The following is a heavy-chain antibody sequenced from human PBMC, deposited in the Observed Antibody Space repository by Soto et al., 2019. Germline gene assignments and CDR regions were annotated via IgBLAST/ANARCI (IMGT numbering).Heavy chain of an antibody. CDR2: IFYSGST. CDR1: VGSISRRC. CDR3: ARVGSSGWSPDD. Sequence: SENISDTSTVSVGSISRRCWIWIRQSPGKVLEWIGHIFYSGSTNYNPSLKSRVTLSADTSKDQFSLRLSSVNAADKAVYYCARVGSSGWSPDDWGQGILCTV. D-gene: IGHD6-19*01. J-gene: IGHJ4*02. V-gene: IGHV4-59*11.